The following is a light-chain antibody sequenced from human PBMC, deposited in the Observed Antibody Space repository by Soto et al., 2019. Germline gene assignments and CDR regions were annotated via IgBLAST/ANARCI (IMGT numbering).Light chain of an antibody. V-gene: IGLV2-14*01. CDR3: TSYSSSRILL. Sequence: QSALTQPASVSGSPGESITISCTGTSSDFGGYKYVSWYQQHPGKAPKLMIYDVSNRPSGVSNRFSASKSGNTASVTISGLQAEDEADCYCTSYSSSRILLFGGGTKLTVL. CDR2: DVS. J-gene: IGLJ2*01. CDR1: SSDFGGYKY.